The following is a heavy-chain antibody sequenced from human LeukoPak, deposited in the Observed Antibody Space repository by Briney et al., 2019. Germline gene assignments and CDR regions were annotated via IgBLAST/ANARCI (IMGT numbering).Heavy chain of an antibody. J-gene: IGHJ6*03. Sequence: GGSLRLSCAASGFTFSSYAMSWVRQAPGKGLEWVPAISGSGGSTYYADSVKGRFTISRDNSKNTLYLQMNSLRAEDTAVYYCARYDFWSGSVPYYYYYMDVWGKGTTVTVSS. CDR1: GFTFSSYA. CDR3: ARYDFWSGSVPYYYYYMDV. CDR2: ISGSGGST. D-gene: IGHD3-3*01. V-gene: IGHV3-23*01.